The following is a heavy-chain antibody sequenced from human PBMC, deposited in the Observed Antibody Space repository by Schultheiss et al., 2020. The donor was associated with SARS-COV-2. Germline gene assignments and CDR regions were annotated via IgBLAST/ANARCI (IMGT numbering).Heavy chain of an antibody. Sequence: GGSLRLSCKASGGTFSSYAISWVRQAPGQGLEWMGGIIPIFGTANYAQKFQGRVTITADESTNTAYMELSSLRSEDTAVYYCARGDIVVVPAALSYYYGMDVWGQGTTVTVSS. D-gene: IGHD2-2*01. V-gene: IGHV1-69*01. CDR1: GGTFSSYA. J-gene: IGHJ6*02. CDR3: ARGDIVVVPAALSYYYGMDV. CDR2: IIPIFGTA.